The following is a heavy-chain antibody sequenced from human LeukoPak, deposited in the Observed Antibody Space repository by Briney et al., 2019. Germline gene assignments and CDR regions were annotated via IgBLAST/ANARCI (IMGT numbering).Heavy chain of an antibody. CDR3: ARVAYYYDSSGYYQGKAFDI. CDR2: ISAYNGNT. Sequence: ASVKVSCKVSGYTLTELPMHWVRQAPGKGLEWMGWISAYNGNTNYAQKLQGRVTMTTDTSTSTAYMELRSLRSDDTAVYYCARVAYYYDSSGYYQGKAFDIWGQGTMVTVSS. CDR1: GYTLTELP. D-gene: IGHD3-22*01. V-gene: IGHV1-18*01. J-gene: IGHJ3*02.